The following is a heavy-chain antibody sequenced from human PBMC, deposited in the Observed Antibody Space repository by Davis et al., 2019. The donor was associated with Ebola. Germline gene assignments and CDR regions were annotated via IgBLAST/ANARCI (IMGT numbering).Heavy chain of an antibody. CDR1: GGSISSGGHY. J-gene: IGHJ4*02. V-gene: IGHV4-31*08. CDR2: IHYTGSA. CDR3: SERGSSV. Sequence: PSETLSLTCTVSGGSISSGGHYWSWIRQHPGKGLEWIGYIHYTGSAYYNSSLNSRVTISVDTSRNQFSLKLTSVTAADTAMYYCSERGSSVWGQGALVTISS. D-gene: IGHD3-10*01.